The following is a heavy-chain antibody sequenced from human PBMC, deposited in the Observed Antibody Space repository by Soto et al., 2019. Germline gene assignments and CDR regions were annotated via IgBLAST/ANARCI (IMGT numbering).Heavy chain of an antibody. CDR3: ARGGGYCSSTSCYREAYYYYGLDL. V-gene: IGHV1-69*13. J-gene: IGHJ6*02. Sequence: SVEVSCKASGGTFSSYAISWVLQAPGEGLEWMGGIIPIFGTANYAQKFQSRVTITADESTSTAYMELSSLRSEDTAVYYCARGGGYCSSTSCYREAYYYYGLDLWGQGTTVTGSS. D-gene: IGHD2-2*03. CDR1: GGTFSSYA. CDR2: IIPIFGTA.